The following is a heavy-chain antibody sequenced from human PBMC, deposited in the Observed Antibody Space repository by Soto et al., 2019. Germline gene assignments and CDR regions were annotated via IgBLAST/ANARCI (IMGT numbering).Heavy chain of an antibody. D-gene: IGHD3-22*01. CDR1: GYTFTGYY. CDR2: INPNSGGT. J-gene: IGHJ4*02. CDR3: ARAMNYYDSSGSLAY. Sequence: GASVKVSCKASGYTFTGYYMHWVRQAPGQGLEWMGWINPNSGGTNYAQKFQGRVTMTRDTSISTAYMELSRLRSDDTAVYYCARAMNYYDSSGSLAYWGQGTLVTVSS. V-gene: IGHV1-2*02.